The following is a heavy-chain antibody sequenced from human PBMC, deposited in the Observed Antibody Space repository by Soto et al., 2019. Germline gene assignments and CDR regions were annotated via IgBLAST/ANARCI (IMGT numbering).Heavy chain of an antibody. CDR1: AASIGGFY. V-gene: IGHV4-4*07. J-gene: IGHJ5*02. D-gene: IGHD1-1*01. Sequence: TSETLSLTCTGSAASIGGFYWRWIRKSAGKGLEWIGRIYATGSTDYNPSLKSRVMMSVDTSKKQFSLKLRSVTAADTAVYYCVRDGTKTLRDWFDPWGQGISVTVSS. CDR3: VRDGTKTLRDWFDP. CDR2: IYATGST.